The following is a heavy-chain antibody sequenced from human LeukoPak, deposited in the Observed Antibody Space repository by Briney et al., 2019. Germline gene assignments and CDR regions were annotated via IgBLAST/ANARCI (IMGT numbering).Heavy chain of an antibody. CDR1: GFTFSNYA. J-gene: IGHJ3*01. D-gene: IGHD2-21*02. Sequence: PGGSLRLPCSASGFTFSNYAMTWVRQAPGKGLEWVSDIRGDGGGPHYADSVRGRFIISRDNSKNTLYLQMNSLRAEDTAMYYCARDPNGDYVGSFEFWGQGTMVTVSS. CDR3: ARDPNGDYVGSFEF. CDR2: IRGDGGGP. V-gene: IGHV3-23*01.